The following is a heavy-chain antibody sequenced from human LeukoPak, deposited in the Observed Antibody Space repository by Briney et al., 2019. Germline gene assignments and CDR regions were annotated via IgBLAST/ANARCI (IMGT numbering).Heavy chain of an antibody. Sequence: SETLSLTCTVSGGSMSSYSWSWIRQPPGKGLEWIGYSYHSGSSNYNPSLKSRVTMSVDTSKNQFSLKLSSVTAADTAVYYCARGLFGVVVTAAPHDAFDIWGQGTMVTVSS. J-gene: IGHJ3*02. V-gene: IGHV4-59*01. CDR2: SYHSGSS. D-gene: IGHD2-21*02. CDR1: GGSMSSYS. CDR3: ARGLFGVVVTAAPHDAFDI.